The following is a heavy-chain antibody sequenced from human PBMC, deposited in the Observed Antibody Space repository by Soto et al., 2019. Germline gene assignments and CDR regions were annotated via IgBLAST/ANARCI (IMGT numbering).Heavy chain of an antibody. CDR2: IDPSDSYT. CDR1: GYSFTSYR. CDR3: SRLCSTSCYKHGMDV. Sequence: PXESPRISCKGSGYSFTSYRISSVHQMRGKGLERMGRIDPSDSYTNYSPSFQGHVTISADKSISTAYLQWSSLNASDTAKYYCSRLCSTSCYKHGMDVWGQGTTVTVSS. V-gene: IGHV5-10-1*01. D-gene: IGHD2-2*02. J-gene: IGHJ6*02.